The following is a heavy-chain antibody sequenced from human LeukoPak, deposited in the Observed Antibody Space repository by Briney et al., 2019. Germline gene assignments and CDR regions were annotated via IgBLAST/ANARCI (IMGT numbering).Heavy chain of an antibody. CDR2: INHSGST. J-gene: IGHJ3*02. D-gene: IGHD3-16*02. V-gene: IGHV4-34*01. CDR1: GGSISSYY. Sequence: KPSETLSLTCTVSGGSISSYYWSWIRQPPGKGLEWIGEINHSGSTNYNPSLKSRVTISVDTSKNQFSLKLSSVTAADTAVYYCARGHFYDYIWGSYRPDAFDIWGQGTMVTVSS. CDR3: ARGHFYDYIWGSYRPDAFDI.